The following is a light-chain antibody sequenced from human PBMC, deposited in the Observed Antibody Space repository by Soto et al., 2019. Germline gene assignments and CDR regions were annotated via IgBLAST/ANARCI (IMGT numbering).Light chain of an antibody. Sequence: QSVLTQPASVSGSPGQSITISCTGTSSDVGSYNLVSWYQQHPGKAPKLMIYEATKRPSGVSNRFSGSKSGNTASMTISGLQAEDEADYYCCSYARSSTAVSGGGTKLTVL. V-gene: IGLV2-23*01. CDR1: SSDVGSYNL. CDR2: EAT. J-gene: IGLJ3*02. CDR3: CSYARSSTAV.